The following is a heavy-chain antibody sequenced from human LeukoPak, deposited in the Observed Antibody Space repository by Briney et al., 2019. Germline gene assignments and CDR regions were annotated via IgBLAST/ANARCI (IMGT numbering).Heavy chain of an antibody. V-gene: IGHV3-23*01. CDR1: GFTFSNYA. CDR3: AKVADSGLGFWVFNP. Sequence: PGGSLRLSCAASGFTFSNYAMSWVRQAPGKGLEWVSATSGSGTHTYYADSVKGRFTLSRDNSKNMVYLQMNSLRAADTAAYYCAKVADSGLGFWVFNPWGQGTRVTVSS. CDR2: TSGSGTHT. J-gene: IGHJ5*02. D-gene: IGHD6-19*01.